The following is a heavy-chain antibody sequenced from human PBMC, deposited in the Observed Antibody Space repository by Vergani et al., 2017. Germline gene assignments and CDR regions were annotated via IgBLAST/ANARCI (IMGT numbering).Heavy chain of an antibody. CDR2: IWYDGSNK. CDR3: ARGGGYCSGGSCYPYHGRDY. Sequence: QVQLVESGGGVVQPGRSLRLSCAASGFTFSSYGMHWVRQAPGKGLEWVAVIWYDGSNKYYADSVKGRFTISRDNSKNTLYLQMNSLRAEDTAVYYCARGGGYCSGGSCYPYHGRDYWGQGTLVTVSS. D-gene: IGHD2-15*01. CDR1: GFTFSSYG. J-gene: IGHJ4*02. V-gene: IGHV3-33*01.